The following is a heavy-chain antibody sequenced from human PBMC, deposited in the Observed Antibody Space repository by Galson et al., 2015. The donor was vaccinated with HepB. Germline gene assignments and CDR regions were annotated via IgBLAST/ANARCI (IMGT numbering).Heavy chain of an antibody. J-gene: IGHJ6*02. CDR3: ARANTYGSGGHYYYGMDV. Sequence: SLRLSCAASAFNFYSYAMHWVRQAPGKGLEWVALLSYDGTYKYYADSVKGRLTISRDNSKNMLYLQMNSLRTDDTAVYYCARANTYGSGGHYYYGMDVWGQGTTVTVSS. D-gene: IGHD3-10*01. CDR2: LSYDGTYK. V-gene: IGHV3-30-3*01. CDR1: AFNFYSYA.